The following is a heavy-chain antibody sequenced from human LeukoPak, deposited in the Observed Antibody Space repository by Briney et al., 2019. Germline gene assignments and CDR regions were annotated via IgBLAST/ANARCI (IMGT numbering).Heavy chain of an antibody. Sequence: GGSLRLSCAASGFSFSSYTMSWVRQAPGKGLEWVSAIGGTGSSTFYSDAVKGRFTISRDNSKNTLYLQMNSLRAEDTAIYYCARRNYYFDFWGQGILVTVSS. CDR2: IGGTGSST. CDR1: GFSFSSYT. D-gene: IGHD1-7*01. V-gene: IGHV3-23*01. J-gene: IGHJ4*02. CDR3: ARRNYYFDF.